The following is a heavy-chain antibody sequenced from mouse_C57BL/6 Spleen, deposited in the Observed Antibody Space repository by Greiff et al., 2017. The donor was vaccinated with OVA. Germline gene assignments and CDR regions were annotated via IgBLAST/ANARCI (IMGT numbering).Heavy chain of an antibody. D-gene: IGHD2-3*01. CDR2: ISYDGSN. Sequence: EVQLQESGPGLVKPSQSLSLTCSVTGYSITSGYYWNWIRQFPGNKLEWMGYISYDGSNNYNPSLKNRISITRDTSKNQFFLKLNSVTTEDTATYYCARGIYDGYYLDYWGQGTTLTVSS. J-gene: IGHJ2*01. CDR1: GYSITSGYY. V-gene: IGHV3-6*01. CDR3: ARGIYDGYYLDY.